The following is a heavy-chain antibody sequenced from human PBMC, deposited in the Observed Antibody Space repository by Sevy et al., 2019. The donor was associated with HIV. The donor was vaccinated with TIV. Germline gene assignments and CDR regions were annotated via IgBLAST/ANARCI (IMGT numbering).Heavy chain of an antibody. CDR1: GYTFTSYG. J-gene: IGHJ4*02. D-gene: IGHD6-6*01. Sequence: ASVKVYCKASGYTFTSYGFSWVRQAPGQGLEWMGWINPYNGNTNYVQKLQARVTMTADTSTSTAYMELRSLRSDDTAVYYCARVDIAARPTIDYRGQGTLVTVSS. CDR3: ARVDIAARPTIDY. CDR2: INPYNGNT. V-gene: IGHV1-18*04.